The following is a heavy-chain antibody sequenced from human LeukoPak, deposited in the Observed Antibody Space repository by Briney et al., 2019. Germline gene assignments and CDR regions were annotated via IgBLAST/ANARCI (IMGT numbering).Heavy chain of an antibody. J-gene: IGHJ4*02. CDR3: ARASSGWYVWGDY. Sequence: PSETLSLTCTVSGGSISSSSYYWGWIRQPPGKGLEWIGSIYYSGSTYYNPSLKSRVTISVDTSKNQFSLKLSSVTAADTAVYYCARASSGWYVWGDYWGQGTLVTISS. V-gene: IGHV4-39*01. D-gene: IGHD6-19*01. CDR1: GGSISSSSYY. CDR2: IYYSGST.